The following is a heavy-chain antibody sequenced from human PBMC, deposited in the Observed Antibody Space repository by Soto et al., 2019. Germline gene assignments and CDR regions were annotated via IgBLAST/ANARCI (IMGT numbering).Heavy chain of an antibody. V-gene: IGHV4-59*08. Sequence: QVQLQESGPGLVKPSETLSLTCTVSGGSITRNYWSWIRQSPGKGLEWIGYIVYSGSTNYNPSLKSRVTMSIDTSKNQFSLRLSSVTAADTAVYHCARHYGYCSGGNCYHNYLYFDLWGRGTLVTVSS. CDR1: GGSITRNY. CDR2: IVYSGST. D-gene: IGHD2-15*01. J-gene: IGHJ2*01. CDR3: ARHYGYCSGGNCYHNYLYFDL.